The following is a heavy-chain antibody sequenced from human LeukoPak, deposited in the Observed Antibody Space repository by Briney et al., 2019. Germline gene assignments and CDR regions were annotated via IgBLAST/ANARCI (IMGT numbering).Heavy chain of an antibody. D-gene: IGHD1-1*01. V-gene: IGHV3-23*01. CDR2: ISGSGGST. CDR1: GFTFSSYA. J-gene: IGHJ4*02. CDR3: AKDQVGTTSPPFDY. Sequence: GGSLRLSCAASGFTFSSYAMSWIRQAPGKGLEWVSAISGSGGSTYYADSVKGRFTISRDNSKNTLYLQMNSLRAEDTAVYYCAKDQVGTTSPPFDYWGQGTLATVSS.